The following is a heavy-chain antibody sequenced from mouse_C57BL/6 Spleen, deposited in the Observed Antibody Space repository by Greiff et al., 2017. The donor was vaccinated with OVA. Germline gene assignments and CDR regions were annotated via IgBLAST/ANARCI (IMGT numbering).Heavy chain of an antibody. Sequence: VQLQQPGAELVKPGASVKLSCKASGYTFTSYWMQWVKQRPGQGLEWIGEIDPSDSYTNYNQKFKGKATLTVDTSSSTAYMQLSSLTSEDSAVYDCARGGRLRRYFDVWGTGTTVTVSS. J-gene: IGHJ1*03. CDR3: ARGGRLRRYFDV. CDR1: GYTFTSYW. D-gene: IGHD2-2*01. CDR2: IDPSDSYT. V-gene: IGHV1-50*01.